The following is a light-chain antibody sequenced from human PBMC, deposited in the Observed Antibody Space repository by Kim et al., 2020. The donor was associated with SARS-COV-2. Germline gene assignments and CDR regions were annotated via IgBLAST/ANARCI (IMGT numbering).Light chain of an antibody. J-gene: IGKJ4*01. V-gene: IGKV1-5*01. CDR3: QHYNAYPLT. Sequence: DIQMTQSPSTLSASVGDRVTITCRASQTLNNFLAWYQQKPGKAPEVLIYDVSNLQTGVPSRFSGSGSGTEFSLTISSLQPDDFATYYCQHYNAYPLTFGGGTKVDIK. CDR2: DVS. CDR1: QTLNNF.